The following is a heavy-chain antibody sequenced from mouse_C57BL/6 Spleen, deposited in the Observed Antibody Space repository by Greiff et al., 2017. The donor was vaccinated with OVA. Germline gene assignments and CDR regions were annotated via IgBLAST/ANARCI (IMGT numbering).Heavy chain of an antibody. D-gene: IGHD1-1*01. CDR1: GYAFSSYW. CDR2: IYPGDGDT. J-gene: IGHJ1*03. Sequence: QVQLKQSGAELVKPGASVKISCKASGYAFSSYWMNWVKQRPGKGLEWIGQIYPGDGDTTYNGKFKGKATLTADKSSSTAYMQLSSLTSEDSAVYFCARWDYYGSSGYFDVWGTGTTVTASS. CDR3: ARWDYYGSSGYFDV. V-gene: IGHV1-80*01.